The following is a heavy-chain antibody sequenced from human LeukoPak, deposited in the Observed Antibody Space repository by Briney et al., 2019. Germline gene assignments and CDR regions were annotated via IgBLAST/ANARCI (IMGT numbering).Heavy chain of an antibody. D-gene: IGHD6-19*01. Sequence: SETLSLTCTVSGGSISTYYWSWIRQPPGKGLEWIGYIYYSGGTNYNPSLKSRVTISVDPSTNQFSLKLSSVTAADTAVYYCASQIMQYSSGWCLDYWGQGTLVTVSS. J-gene: IGHJ4*02. V-gene: IGHV4-59*08. CDR1: GGSISTYY. CDR3: ASQIMQYSSGWCLDY. CDR2: IYYSGGT.